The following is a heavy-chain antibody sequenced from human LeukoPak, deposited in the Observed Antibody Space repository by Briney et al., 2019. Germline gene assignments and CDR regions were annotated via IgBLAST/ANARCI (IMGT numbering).Heavy chain of an antibody. CDR1: GDSINNYY. D-gene: IGHD5-18*01. Sequence: PSETLSLTCTVSGDSINNYYWGWIRQPPGKGLEWIGSIYYSGTTHYNPSLESRVTISVDTSKNQFSLKLASVTAADTAIYYCAKGAGGFSYYNWFDPWGQGTLVTVSS. V-gene: IGHV4-39*07. CDR2: IYYSGTT. J-gene: IGHJ5*02. CDR3: AKGAGGFSYYNWFDP.